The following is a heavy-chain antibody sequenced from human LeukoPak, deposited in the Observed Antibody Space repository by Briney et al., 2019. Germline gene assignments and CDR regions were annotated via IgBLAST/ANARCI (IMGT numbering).Heavy chain of an antibody. J-gene: IGHJ3*02. CDR3: ATLDCSTSCYTRAFDI. CDR2: IYHSGST. Sequence: SGTLSLTCAVSGGSISSSNWWSWVRQPPGKGLGWIGEIYHSGSTNYNPSLKSRVTISVDKSKNQFSLKLSSVTAADTAVYYCATLDCSTSCYTRAFDIWGQGTMVTVSS. CDR1: GGSISSSNW. D-gene: IGHD2-2*02. V-gene: IGHV4-4*02.